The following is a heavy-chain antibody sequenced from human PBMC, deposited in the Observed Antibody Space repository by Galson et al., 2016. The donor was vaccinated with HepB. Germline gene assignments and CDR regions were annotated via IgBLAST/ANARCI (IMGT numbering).Heavy chain of an antibody. Sequence: SLRLSCAASGFKFDDYGMSWVRQAPGKGLEWVSGINWNGGSTGYVDSVKGRFTISRDNAKNSLYLQMNSLRAEDTALYYCARDTPYYDSLTGYYNYYFDYWGQGTLVTASS. CDR1: GFKFDDYG. CDR3: ARDTPYYDSLTGYYNYYFDY. J-gene: IGHJ4*02. V-gene: IGHV3-20*04. CDR2: INWNGGST. D-gene: IGHD3-9*01.